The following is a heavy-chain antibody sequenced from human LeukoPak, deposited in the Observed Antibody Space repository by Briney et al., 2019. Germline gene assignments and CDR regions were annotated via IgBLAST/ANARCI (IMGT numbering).Heavy chain of an antibody. CDR1: GGTFSSYA. D-gene: IGHD3-3*01. CDR3: ARGLHYDFWSGYWFDY. Sequence: GASVKVSCKASGGTFSSYAISWVRQAPGQGLEWMGGIIPIFGTANYAQKFQGRVTITADESTSTANMELSSLRSEDTAVYYCARGLHYDFWSGYWFDYWGQGTLVTVSS. J-gene: IGHJ4*02. CDR2: IIPIFGTA. V-gene: IGHV1-69*13.